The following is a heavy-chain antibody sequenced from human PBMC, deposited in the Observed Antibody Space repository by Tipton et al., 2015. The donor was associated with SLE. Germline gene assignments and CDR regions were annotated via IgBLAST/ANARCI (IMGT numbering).Heavy chain of an antibody. CDR3: ARGCIVGADAGWFDP. J-gene: IGHJ5*02. Sequence: SLRLSCAASGFTFSSYAMHWVRQAPGKGLEWVAVISYDGSNKYYADSVKGRFTISRDNSKNTLYLQMNSLRAEDTAVYYCARGCIVGADAGWFDPWGQGTLVTVSS. V-gene: IGHV3-30-3*01. CDR1: GFTFSSYA. D-gene: IGHD1-26*01. CDR2: ISYDGSNK.